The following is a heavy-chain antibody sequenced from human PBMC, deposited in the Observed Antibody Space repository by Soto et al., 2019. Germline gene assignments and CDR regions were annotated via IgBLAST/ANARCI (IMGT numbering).Heavy chain of an antibody. V-gene: IGHV3-30-3*01. D-gene: IGHD3-3*01. CDR3: ARHKRDLRFVEWSYSFDY. Sequence: QVQLVESGGGVVQPGRSLRLSCAASGFTFSSYAIHWVRQAPGKGLEWVALISYNGSNKYYADSAKGRFTISRDNSKNTLYLQMNRLRAEDTAVYYWARHKRDLRFVEWSYSFDYLGQGTLVTVSS. J-gene: IGHJ4*02. CDR2: ISYNGSNK. CDR1: GFTFSSYA.